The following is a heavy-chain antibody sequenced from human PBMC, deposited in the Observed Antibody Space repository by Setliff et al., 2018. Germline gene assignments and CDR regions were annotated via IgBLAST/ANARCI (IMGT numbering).Heavy chain of an antibody. CDR3: ARVSGMGSPPYYYYYYGMDV. Sequence: SETLSLTCTVSGGSISSSSYYWGWIRQPPGKGLEWIGSIYYSGSTYYNPSLKSRVTISVDTSKKKFSLKLSSVTAADTAVYYCARVSGMGSPPYYYYYYGMDVWGQGTTVTVSS. CDR2: IYYSGST. V-gene: IGHV4-39*07. CDR1: GGSISSSSYY. J-gene: IGHJ6*02. D-gene: IGHD6-25*01.